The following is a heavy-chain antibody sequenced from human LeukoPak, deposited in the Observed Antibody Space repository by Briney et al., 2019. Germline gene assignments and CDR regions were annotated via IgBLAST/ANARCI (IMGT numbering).Heavy chain of an antibody. CDR2: INPNSGGT. CDR1: GYTFTGYY. CDR3: ARVGGIQQGDY. V-gene: IGHV1-2*06. Sequence: GASVKVSCKASGYTFTGYYMHWVRQAPRQGLEWVGRINPNSGGTNYAQKFQGRVTMTRDTSISTAYMELSRLRSDDTAVYYCARVGGIQQGDYWDQGTLVTVSS. J-gene: IGHJ4*02. D-gene: IGHD5-18*01.